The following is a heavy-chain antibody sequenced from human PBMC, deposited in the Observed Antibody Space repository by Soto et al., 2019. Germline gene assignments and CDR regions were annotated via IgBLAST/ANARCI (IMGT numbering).Heavy chain of an antibody. CDR1: GGSISSYY. D-gene: IGHD3-22*01. Sequence: SETLSLTCTVSGGSISSYYWSWIRQPPGKGLEWIGYIYYSGSTNYNPSLKSRVTISVDTSKNQFSLKLSSVTAADTAVYYCARQGSAYYYDSSGYSNPFDYWGQGTLVTVS. CDR2: IYYSGST. J-gene: IGHJ4*02. V-gene: IGHV4-59*08. CDR3: ARQGSAYYYDSSGYSNPFDY.